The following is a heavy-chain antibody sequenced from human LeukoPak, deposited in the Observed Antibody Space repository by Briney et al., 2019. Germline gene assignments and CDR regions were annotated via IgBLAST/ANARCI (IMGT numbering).Heavy chain of an antibody. CDR1: GGSISSYY. CDR2: IYYSGST. V-gene: IGHV4-59*01. Sequence: SETLSLTCTVSGGSISSYYWSWIRQPPGKGLEWIGYIYYSGSTNYNPSLKSRVTISVDTSKNQFSLKLSSVTAADTAVYYCAREVLDSSGCYYGDYWGQGTLVTVSS. J-gene: IGHJ4*02. CDR3: AREVLDSSGCYYGDY. D-gene: IGHD3-22*01.